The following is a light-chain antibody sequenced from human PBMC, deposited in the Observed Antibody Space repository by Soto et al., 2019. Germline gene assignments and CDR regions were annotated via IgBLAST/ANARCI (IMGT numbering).Light chain of an antibody. V-gene: IGLV2-14*01. J-gene: IGLJ1*01. CDR1: SSDVGGYNH. CDR2: EVS. Sequence: QSVLTQPASVSGSPGQSITISCTGTSSDVGGYNHVSWYQQHPGKAPKLMIYEVSRRPSGVSNRFSGSKSGNTASLTISGLQAEDEADYYCTSYTSSSTLYVFGSGTKLTVL. CDR3: TSYTSSSTLYV.